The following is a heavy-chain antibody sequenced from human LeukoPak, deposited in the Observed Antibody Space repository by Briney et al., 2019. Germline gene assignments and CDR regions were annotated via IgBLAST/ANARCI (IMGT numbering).Heavy chain of an antibody. CDR1: GGSISSSNYY. V-gene: IGHV4-61*01. J-gene: IGHJ4*02. Sequence: SETLSLTCTVSGGSISSSNYYWSWTRQPPGKGLEWIGYIYYSGSTNYNPSLKSRVTISVDTSKNQFSLKLSSVTAADTAVYYCARVRTMVRGVIRLFDYWGQGTLVTVSS. CDR2: IYYSGST. CDR3: ARVRTMVRGVIRLFDY. D-gene: IGHD3-10*01.